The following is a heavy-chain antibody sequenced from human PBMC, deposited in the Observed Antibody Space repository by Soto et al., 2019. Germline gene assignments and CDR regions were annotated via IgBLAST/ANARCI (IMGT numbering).Heavy chain of an antibody. CDR1: GFTFSSYA. V-gene: IGHV3-64*01. D-gene: IGHD2-21*01. CDR3: AGRIPFGYGMDV. Sequence: EVQLVESGGGLVQPGGSLRLSCAASGFTFSSYAMHWVRQAPGKGLEYVSDITSNGGNTDYASSVKGRFTISRDNSKNTLYLQMGSLRAEDMAGYYCAGRIPFGYGMDVWGQGTTVTVSS. J-gene: IGHJ6*02. CDR2: ITSNGGNT.